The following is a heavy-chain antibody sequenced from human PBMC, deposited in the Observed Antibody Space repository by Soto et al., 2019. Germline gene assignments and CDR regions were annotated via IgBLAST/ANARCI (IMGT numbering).Heavy chain of an antibody. D-gene: IGHD5-18*01. J-gene: IGHJ5*02. CDR1: GFTFSSYE. CDR2: ISSSGSTI. V-gene: IGHV3-48*03. CDR3: AREVSGHSYGYSKWFDP. Sequence: GSLRLSCAASGFTFSSYEMNWFRQAPGKVLEWVSYISSSGSTIYYADSVKGRFTISRDNAKNSLYLQMNSLRAEDTAVYYCAREVSGHSYGYSKWFDPWGQGNLVTVSS.